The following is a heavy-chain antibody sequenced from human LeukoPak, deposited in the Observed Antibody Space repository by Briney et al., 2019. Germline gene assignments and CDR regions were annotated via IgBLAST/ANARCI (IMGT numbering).Heavy chain of an antibody. J-gene: IGHJ5*02. CDR1: GYSFTSYW. CDR2: IYPGDSDT. V-gene: IGHV5-51*01. CDR3: ARPYYGSGSSLGWFDP. D-gene: IGHD3-10*01. Sequence: GESQKISCKGSGYSFTSYWIGWVRQMPGKGLEWMGIIYPGDSDTRYSPSFQGQVTISADKSISTAYLQWSSLKASDTAMYYCARPYYGSGSSLGWFDPWGQGTLVTVSS.